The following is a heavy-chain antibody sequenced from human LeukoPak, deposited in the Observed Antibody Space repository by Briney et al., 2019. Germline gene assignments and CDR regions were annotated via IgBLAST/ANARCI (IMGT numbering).Heavy chain of an antibody. CDR3: ARAQGYDSSYYFDY. V-gene: IGHV4-39*07. D-gene: IGHD3-22*01. CDR1: GGSISSSSYY. Sequence: KPSETLSLTCTVSGGSISSSSYYWGWIRQPPGKGLEWIGSIYYSGSTYYNPSLKSRVTISVDTSKNQFSLKLSSVTAADTAVYYCARAQGYDSSYYFDYWGQGTLVTVSS. CDR2: IYYSGST. J-gene: IGHJ4*02.